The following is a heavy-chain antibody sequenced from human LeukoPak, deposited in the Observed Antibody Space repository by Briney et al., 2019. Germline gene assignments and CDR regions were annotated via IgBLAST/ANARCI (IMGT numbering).Heavy chain of an antibody. D-gene: IGHD3-3*01. CDR2: IGSGSVDK. CDR1: GFSLNIYA. CDR3: AKRVPLTALDS. V-gene: IGHV3-23*01. Sequence: PGGSLRLSCAASGFSLNIYAMGWVRQAPGKGLEGVSVIGSGSVDKHYADTVRGRFDISRDNSKNRLFLQMNSLRGEDAGAYYCAKRVPLTALDSWGQGTLVTVSS. J-gene: IGHJ5*01.